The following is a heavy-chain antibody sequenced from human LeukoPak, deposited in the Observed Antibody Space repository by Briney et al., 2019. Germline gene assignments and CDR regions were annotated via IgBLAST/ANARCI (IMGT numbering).Heavy chain of an antibody. D-gene: IGHD5-18*01. CDR3: ARDKIGTHTAMVTENARYPGADY. CDR1: GYTFTGYY. CDR2: INPNSGGT. V-gene: IGHV1-2*02. Sequence: GASVKVSCKASGYTFTGYYMHWVRQAPGQGLEWMGWINPNSGGTNYAQKFQGRVTMTRDTSISTAYMELSRLRSDDTAVYYCARDKIGTHTAMVTENARYPGADYWGQGTLVTVSS. J-gene: IGHJ4*02.